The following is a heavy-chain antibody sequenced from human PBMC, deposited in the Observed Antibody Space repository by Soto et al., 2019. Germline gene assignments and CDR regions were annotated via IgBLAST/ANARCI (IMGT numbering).Heavy chain of an antibody. Sequence: SETLSLTCTVSGGSISSSSYYWGWIRQPPGKGLEWIGSIYYSGSTYYNPSLKSRVTISVDTSKNQFSLKLSSVTAADTAVYYCARGIIAADYWGQGTLVTVSS. D-gene: IGHD6-13*01. J-gene: IGHJ4*02. CDR2: IYYSGST. V-gene: IGHV4-39*07. CDR1: GGSISSSSYY. CDR3: ARGIIAADY.